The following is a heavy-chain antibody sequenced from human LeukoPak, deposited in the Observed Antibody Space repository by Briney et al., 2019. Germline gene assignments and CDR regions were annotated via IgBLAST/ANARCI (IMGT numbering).Heavy chain of an antibody. CDR2: INPKTGGT. V-gene: IGHV1-2*02. CDR3: ARGSTGLRGRTDC. J-gene: IGHJ4*02. Sequence: ASVTVSCKASGYTFSDYYMHWVRQAPGQGLEWMGWINPKTGGTNYAQKFQGRVTMTRDTSIRTAYMELSRLRSDDTAVYYCARGSTGLRGRTDCWGQGTLVTVSS. CDR1: GYTFSDYY. D-gene: IGHD4-17*01.